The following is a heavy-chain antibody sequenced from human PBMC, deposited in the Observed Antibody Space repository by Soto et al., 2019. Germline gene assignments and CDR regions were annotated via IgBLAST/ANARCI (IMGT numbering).Heavy chain of an antibody. CDR1: GSTFSSYN. CDR3: ASTRREGDNNHYSHYGMYG. CDR2: ISSSSSYI. Sequence: PGGSLRLSCAASGSTFSSYNMNWVRQAPGKGLEWVSSISSSSSYIYYADSLKGRFTISRDNAKNSLYLQMNSLRAEDTAVYYCASTRREGDNNHYSHYGMYGWGQGAAVPVAS. V-gene: IGHV3-21*01. J-gene: IGHJ6*02.